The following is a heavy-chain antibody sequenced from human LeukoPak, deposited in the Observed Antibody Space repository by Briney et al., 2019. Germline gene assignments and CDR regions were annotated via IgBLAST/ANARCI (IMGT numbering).Heavy chain of an antibody. J-gene: IGHJ4*02. Sequence: QPGGSLRLSCAASGFTFSDFGMNWVSQAPGKGLGWGSYISSSGNKIYYADSVEGRFTTTSDNDKNLLHLQMNSLRAEDTAVYYCARVDDSSCYYSSFLDYWGQGTLVTVSS. CDR1: GFTFSDFG. D-gene: IGHD3-22*01. CDR3: ARVDDSSCYYSSFLDY. V-gene: IGHV3-48*04. CDR2: ISSSGNKI.